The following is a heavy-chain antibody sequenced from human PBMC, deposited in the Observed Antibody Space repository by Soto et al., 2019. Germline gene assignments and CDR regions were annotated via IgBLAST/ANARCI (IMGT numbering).Heavy chain of an antibody. CDR3: ARDPMDTPMASRYHWYGMDV. J-gene: IGHJ6*02. V-gene: IGHV1-69*13. CDR1: GGTFSSYA. Sequence: SVKVSCKASGGTFSSYAISWVRQAPGQGLEWMGGIIPIFGTANYAQKFQGRVTITADESTSTAYMELSSLRSEDTAVYYCARDPMDTPMASRYHWYGMDVWGQGTTVTVSS. D-gene: IGHD5-18*01. CDR2: IIPIFGTA.